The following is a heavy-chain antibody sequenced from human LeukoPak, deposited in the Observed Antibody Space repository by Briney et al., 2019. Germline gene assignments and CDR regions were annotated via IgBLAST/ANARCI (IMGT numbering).Heavy chain of an antibody. Sequence: KPSETLSLTCAVYGGSFRGYYWSWIREPPGEGREWIGEINDSGNTKYTPSLKGRVTISVDTSKSQFSLKLSSVTAADTAVYYCARTKWFDPWGQGNLVTVSS. CDR1: GGSFRGYY. V-gene: IGHV4-34*01. CDR2: INDSGNT. CDR3: ARTKWFDP. J-gene: IGHJ5*02.